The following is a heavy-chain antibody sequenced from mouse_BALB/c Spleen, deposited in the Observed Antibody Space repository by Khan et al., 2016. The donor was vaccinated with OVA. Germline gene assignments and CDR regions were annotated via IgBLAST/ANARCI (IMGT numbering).Heavy chain of an antibody. J-gene: IGHJ2*01. V-gene: IGHV3-2*02. D-gene: IGHD1-1*01. CDR1: GYSITSGYA. CDR2: ISYSGVT. Sequence: VQLQESGPGLVKPSQSLSLTCTVTGYSITSGYAWNWIRQFPGNKLEWMGYISYSGVTSYTPSLKSRISITRDTSKNQFFLQLNSVTTEDTATYYCARGNYYGYYFDYGGQGTTVTVSA. CDR3: ARGNYYGYYFDY.